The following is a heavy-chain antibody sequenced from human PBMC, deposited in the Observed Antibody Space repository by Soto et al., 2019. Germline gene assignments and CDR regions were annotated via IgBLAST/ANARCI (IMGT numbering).Heavy chain of an antibody. D-gene: IGHD3-16*01. V-gene: IGHV3-23*01. CDR3: ARTQPRQSLDPGS. J-gene: IGHJ5*02. Sequence: GGSLRLSCAASGFTFSTYAMSWVRQAPGTGLEWVSAITGSGGSTYYADSVKGRFTISRDNSKNTLYLQMNSLRAEDTAVYYCARTQPRQSLDPGSWGQGTLVTVSS. CDR1: GFTFSTYA. CDR2: ITGSGGST.